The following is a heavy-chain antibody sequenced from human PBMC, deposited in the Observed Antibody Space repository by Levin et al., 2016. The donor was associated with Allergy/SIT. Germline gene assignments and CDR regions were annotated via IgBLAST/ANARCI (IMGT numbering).Heavy chain of an antibody. CDR2: IIPIFGTA. Sequence: SVKVSCKASGGTFSSYAISWVRQAPGQGLEWMGGIIPIFGTANYAQKFQGRVTITADESTSTAYMELSSLRSEDMAVYYCARGSREVDYYYYGMDVWDQGTTVTVSS. CDR3: ARGSREVDYYYYGMDV. V-gene: IGHV1-69*13. CDR1: GGTFSSYA. J-gene: IGHJ6*02. D-gene: IGHD5-24*01.